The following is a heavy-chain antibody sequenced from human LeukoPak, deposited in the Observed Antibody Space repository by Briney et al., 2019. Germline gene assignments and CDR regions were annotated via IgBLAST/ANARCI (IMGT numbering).Heavy chain of an antibody. D-gene: IGHD6-13*01. CDR1: GGSFSGYY. CDR2: LNHSGST. Sequence: SETLSLTCAVYGGSFSGYYWSWIRQPPGKGLEWIGELNHSGSTNYNPSLKSRVTISVDTSKNQFSLKLSSVIAADTAVYYCARASSSWYVFDPWGQGTLVTVSS. V-gene: IGHV4-34*01. J-gene: IGHJ5*02. CDR3: ARASSSWYVFDP.